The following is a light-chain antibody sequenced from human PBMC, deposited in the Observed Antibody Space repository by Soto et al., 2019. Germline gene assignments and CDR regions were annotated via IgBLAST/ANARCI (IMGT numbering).Light chain of an antibody. J-gene: IGKJ5*01. CDR1: QSVSSY. CDR3: PPRSKFFT. V-gene: IGKV3-11*01. CDR2: DAS. Sequence: EIVLTQSPATLSLSPGERATLSCRSSQSVSSYLAWYQQKPGQAPRLLIYDASNRATGIPARFSGSGSGTDFPPTISHPEPEDFAGYCCPPRSKFFTLGQGTRPEIK.